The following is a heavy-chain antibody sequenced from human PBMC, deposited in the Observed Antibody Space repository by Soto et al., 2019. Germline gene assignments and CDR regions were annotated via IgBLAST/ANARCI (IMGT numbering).Heavy chain of an antibody. CDR3: ARTFDNSVNGHWFGP. V-gene: IGHV4-59*12. D-gene: IGHD1-20*01. CDR2: IDYIGTT. CDR1: DGSIGSDY. Sequence: QVQLQESGPGLVKPSETLSLTCTVSDGSIGSDYWSWIRQPPGKGLEWLGNIDYIGTTNYNPSLTRRVTMSIYTSKNPLSLKLASVTTAYTSVYYCARTFDNSVNGHWFGPWCQVNLVTVSS. J-gene: IGHJ5*02.